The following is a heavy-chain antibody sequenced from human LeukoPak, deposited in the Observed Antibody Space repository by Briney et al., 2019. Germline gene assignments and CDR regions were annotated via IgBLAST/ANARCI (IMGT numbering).Heavy chain of an antibody. CDR1: GFTFSGYG. J-gene: IGHJ4*02. CDR3: AKVHYYDILTGHYMGPGDFDY. CDR2: ISYDGSNK. D-gene: IGHD3-9*01. Sequence: GGSLRLSCAASGFTFSGYGMHWVRQAPGKGLEWVAVISYDGSNKYYADSVKGRFTISRDNSKNTLYLQMNSLRAEDTAVYYCAKVHYYDILTGHYMGPGDFDYWGQGTLITVSS. V-gene: IGHV3-30*18.